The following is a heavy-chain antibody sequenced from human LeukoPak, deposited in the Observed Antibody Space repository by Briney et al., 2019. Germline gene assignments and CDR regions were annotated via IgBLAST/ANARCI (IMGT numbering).Heavy chain of an antibody. CDR3: ARGHNYDILTGYYQGACDI. V-gene: IGHV4-34*01. D-gene: IGHD3-9*01. CDR1: GGSFSGYY. J-gene: IGHJ3*02. Sequence: SETLSLTCAVYGGSFSGYYWSWIRQPPGKGLEWIGEINHSGSTNYNPSLKSRVTISVDTSKNQFSLKLSSVTAADTAVYCCARGHNYDILTGYYQGACDIWGQGTMVTVSS. CDR2: INHSGST.